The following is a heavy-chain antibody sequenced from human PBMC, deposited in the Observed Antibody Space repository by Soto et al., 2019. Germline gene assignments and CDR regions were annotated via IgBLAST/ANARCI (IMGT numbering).Heavy chain of an antibody. D-gene: IGHD1-26*01. CDR3: ARRLTSSVGAGLFD. CDR1: RSNFPNYY. CDR2: INPRAGST. Sequence: ASVKFSCKASRSNFPNYYMHWARQAPGQGHEWIGIINPRAGSTSYPQNLKGRVTMTSETSTSTLYMELSRLRSEDTAVYSCARRLTSSVGAGLFDWGQGSLVTVSS. J-gene: IGHJ4*02. V-gene: IGHV1-46*01.